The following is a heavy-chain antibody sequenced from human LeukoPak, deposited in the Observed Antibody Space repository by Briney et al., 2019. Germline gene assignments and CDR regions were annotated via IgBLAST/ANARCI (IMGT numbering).Heavy chain of an antibody. CDR1: GGSISSGGYY. V-gene: IGHV4-30-2*02. J-gene: IGHJ4*02. Sequence: SQTLSLTCTVSGGSISSGGYYWSWIRQPPGKGLEWIGYIYHSGSTYYNPSLKSRVTISVDRSKNQFSLKLSSVTAADTAVYYCASGRRYSSGWYYFDYWGQGTLVTVSS. D-gene: IGHD6-19*01. CDR3: ASGRRYSSGWYYFDY. CDR2: IYHSGST.